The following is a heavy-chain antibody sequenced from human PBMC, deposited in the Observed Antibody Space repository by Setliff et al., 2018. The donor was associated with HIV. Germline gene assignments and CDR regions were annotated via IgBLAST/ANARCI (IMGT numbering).Heavy chain of an antibody. J-gene: IGHJ3*02. CDR2: INPYSGGT. D-gene: IGHD3-10*01. CDR3: VREVRAAYKGPLWFGQSDPRPDTFDI. Sequence: ASVKVSCKASGYTFTAYYIHWVRQAPGQGLEWMGWINPYSGGTNYAQNFQGWVTMTRDTSITTAYMELSRLTSDDTALYFCVREVRAAYKGPLWFGQSDPRPDTFDIWGQGTMVTVPS. V-gene: IGHV1-2*04. CDR1: GYTFTAYY.